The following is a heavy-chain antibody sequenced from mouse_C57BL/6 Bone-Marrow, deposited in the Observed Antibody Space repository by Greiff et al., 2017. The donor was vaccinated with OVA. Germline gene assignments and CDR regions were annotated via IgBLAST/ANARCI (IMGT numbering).Heavy chain of an antibody. CDR2: IYPSDSET. CDR1: GYTFNRYW. D-gene: IGHD2-4*01. Sequence: VKLQQPGAELVRPGSSVKLSCKASGYTFNRYWMDWVKQRPGQGLEWIGNIYPSDSETHYNQKFKDKATLTVDKSSSTAYMQLSSLTSEDTAVYYGARRSPHDYDGVFDYWGQGTTLTVSS. CDR3: ARRSPHDYDGVFDY. J-gene: IGHJ2*01. V-gene: IGHV1-61*01.